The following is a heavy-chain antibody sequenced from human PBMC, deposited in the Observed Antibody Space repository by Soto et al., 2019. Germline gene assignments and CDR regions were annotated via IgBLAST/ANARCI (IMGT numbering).Heavy chain of an antibody. V-gene: IGHV4-59*01. J-gene: IGHJ5*02. D-gene: IGHD6-13*01. CDR3: ARNQFRIAAGMDFDP. CDR2: IYYSGST. Sequence: SETLSLTCTVSGGSISSYYWSWIRQPPGKGLEWIGYIYYSGSTNYNPSLKSRVTISVDTSKNQFSLKLSSVTAADTAVYYCARNQFRIAAGMDFDPWGQGTLVTVSP. CDR1: GGSISSYY.